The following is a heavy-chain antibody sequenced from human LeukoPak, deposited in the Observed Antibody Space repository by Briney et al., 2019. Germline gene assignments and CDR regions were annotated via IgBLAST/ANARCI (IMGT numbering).Heavy chain of an antibody. CDR3: ARGDSSGYYYY. CDR1: GYTFIIYD. D-gene: IGHD3-22*01. CDR2: MNPNSGNT. Sequence: ASVKASFKASGYTFIIYDINWVRQATGQGLEWMGWMNPNSGNTGYAQKFQGRVIMTRNTSISTAYMELSSLRSEDTAVYYCARGDSSGYYYYWGQGTLVTVSS. V-gene: IGHV1-8*01. J-gene: IGHJ4*02.